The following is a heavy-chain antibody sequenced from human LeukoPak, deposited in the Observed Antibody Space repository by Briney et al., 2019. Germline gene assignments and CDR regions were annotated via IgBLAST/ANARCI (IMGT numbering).Heavy chain of an antibody. CDR1: GFTFSSYS. D-gene: IGHD2-15*01. CDR2: ISGGSDTR. J-gene: IGHJ4*02. V-gene: IGHV3-48*01. CDR3: AKGVDYCSGGSCPADY. Sequence: GGSLRLSCAASGFTFSSYSMNWVRQSPGKGLEWLSYISGGSDTRYYADSLKGRFTISRDNAKNSLYLQMNSLRAEDTAVYYCAKGVDYCSGGSCPADYWGPGTLVTVSS.